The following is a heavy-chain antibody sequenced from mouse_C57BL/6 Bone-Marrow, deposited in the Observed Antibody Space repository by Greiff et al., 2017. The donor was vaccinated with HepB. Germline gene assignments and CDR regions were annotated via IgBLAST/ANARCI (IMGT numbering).Heavy chain of an antibody. CDR2: IYPSDSDT. CDR1: GYTFTSYW. D-gene: IGHD1-1*01. J-gene: IGHJ2*01. Sequence: QVQLQQPGAELVRPGSSVKLSCKASGYTFTSYWMDWVKQRPGQGLEWIGNIYPSDSDTHYNQKFKDKATLTVDKSSSTAYMQLSSLTSEDSAVYYCAREDYYGSSPYYFGYWGQGTTLTVSS. CDR3: AREDYYGSSPYYFGY. V-gene: IGHV1-61*01.